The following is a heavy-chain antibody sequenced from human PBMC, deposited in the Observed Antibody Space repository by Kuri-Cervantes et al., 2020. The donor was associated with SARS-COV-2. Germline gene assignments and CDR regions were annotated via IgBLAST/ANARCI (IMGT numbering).Heavy chain of an antibody. CDR3: AKDGSTSGSYAY. CDR1: GFTFSSSA. CDR2: ISGYGDIT. V-gene: IGHV3-23*01. J-gene: IGHJ4*02. D-gene: IGHD1-26*01. Sequence: GESLKISCAASGFTFSSSAMSWVRQAPGKGLEWASAISGYGDITHYADSVKGRFTISRDNSKNTLYLQMNSLRAEDTAVYYCAKDGSTSGSYAYWGQGTLVTVSS.